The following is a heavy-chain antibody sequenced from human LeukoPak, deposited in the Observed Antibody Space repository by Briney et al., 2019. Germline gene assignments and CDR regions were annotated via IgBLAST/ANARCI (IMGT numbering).Heavy chain of an antibody. D-gene: IGHD4-23*01. CDR2: INPSGGST. CDR3: ARATTVVNWAYYFDY. Sequence: ASVKVSCKASGYTFTSYYMHWVRQAPGQGLEWMGIINPSGGSTSYAQKLQGRVTMTRDMSTSTVYMELSSLRSEDTAVYYCARATTVVNWAYYFDYWGQGTLVTVSS. J-gene: IGHJ4*02. CDR1: GYTFTSYY. V-gene: IGHV1-46*01.